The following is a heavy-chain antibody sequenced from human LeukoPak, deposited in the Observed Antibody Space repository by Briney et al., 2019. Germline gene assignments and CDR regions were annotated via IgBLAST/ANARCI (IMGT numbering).Heavy chain of an antibody. CDR2: IYSSESA. CDR1: GGSISSYY. D-gene: IGHD5-18*01. CDR3: ARAGYSYGSSNWFDP. V-gene: IGHV4-59*01. Sequence: SETLSLTCTVSGGSISSYYWSWIRQPPGKGLDWIGYIYSSESANYNPSLKSRVTISVDTSKNQFSLKLSSVTAADTAVYYCARAGYSYGSSNWFDPWGQGTLVTVSS. J-gene: IGHJ5*02.